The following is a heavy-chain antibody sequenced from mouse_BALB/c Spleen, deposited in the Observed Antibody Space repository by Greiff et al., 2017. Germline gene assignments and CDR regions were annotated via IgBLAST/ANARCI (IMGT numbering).Heavy chain of an antibody. Sequence: EVQRVESGGGLVQPGGSRKLSCAASGFTFSSFGMHWVRQAPEKGLEWVAYISSGSSTIYYADTVKGRFTISRDNPKNTLFLQMTSLRSEDTAMYYCARELYYYAMDYWGQGTSVTVSS. V-gene: IGHV5-17*02. CDR2: ISSGSSTI. CDR3: ARELYYYAMDY. CDR1: GFTFSSFG. J-gene: IGHJ4*01.